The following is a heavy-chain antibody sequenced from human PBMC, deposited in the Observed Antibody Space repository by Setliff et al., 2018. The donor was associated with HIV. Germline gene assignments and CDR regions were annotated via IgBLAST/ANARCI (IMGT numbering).Heavy chain of an antibody. J-gene: IGHJ3*02. CDR3: ARAPPGIQNDAFDI. CDR2: IYTNGYT. Sequence: SETLSLTCAVYGGSLSGFYWTFIRQSPGKGLEWIGHIYTNGYTNYNPSLKSRVTISFDTSQNQFSLKLSSVTAADTAVFYCARAPPGIQNDAFDIWGQGAMVTVSS. V-gene: IGHV4-4*08. CDR1: GGSLSGFY.